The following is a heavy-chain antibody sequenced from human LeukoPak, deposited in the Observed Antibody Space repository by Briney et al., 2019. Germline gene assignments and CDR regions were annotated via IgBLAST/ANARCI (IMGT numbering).Heavy chain of an antibody. D-gene: IGHD5-24*01. V-gene: IGHV3-33*01. CDR3: TREYIGEMATLNFDY. CDR1: GFTFSSYG. CDR2: IWYDGSNK. J-gene: IGHJ4*02. Sequence: GGSLRLSCAASGFTFSSYGMHWVRQAPGKGLEWVAVIWYDGSNKYYADSVKGRFTISRDNSKNTLYLQMNSLRAEDTAVYYCTREYIGEMATLNFDYWGQGTLVTVSS.